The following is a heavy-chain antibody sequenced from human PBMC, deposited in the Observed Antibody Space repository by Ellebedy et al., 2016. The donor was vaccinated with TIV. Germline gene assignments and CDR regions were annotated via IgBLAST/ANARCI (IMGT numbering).Heavy chain of an antibody. CDR1: GFTFDDYA. V-gene: IGHV3-9*01. D-gene: IGHD1-26*01. J-gene: IGHJ3*02. Sequence: PGGSLRLSCAASGFTFDDYAMHWVRQAPGKGMEWVSGISWNSGSIGYADSVKGRFTISRDNAKNSLYLQMNSLRAEDTALYYCAKDLEVGATDAFDIWGQGTMVTVSS. CDR2: ISWNSGSI. CDR3: AKDLEVGATDAFDI.